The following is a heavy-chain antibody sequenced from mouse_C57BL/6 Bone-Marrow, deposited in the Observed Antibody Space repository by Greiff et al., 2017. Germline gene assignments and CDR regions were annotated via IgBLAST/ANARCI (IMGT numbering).Heavy chain of an antibody. CDR3: ARGRTTVVATDY. V-gene: IGHV1-80*01. Sequence: VKLQESGAELVKPGASVKISCKASGYAFSSYWMNWVKQRPGKGLEWIGQIYPGDGDTNYNGKFKGKATLTADKSSSTAYMQLSSLTSEDSAVYFCARGRTTVVATDYWGQGTTLTVSS. D-gene: IGHD1-1*01. J-gene: IGHJ2*01. CDR1: GYAFSSYW. CDR2: IYPGDGDT.